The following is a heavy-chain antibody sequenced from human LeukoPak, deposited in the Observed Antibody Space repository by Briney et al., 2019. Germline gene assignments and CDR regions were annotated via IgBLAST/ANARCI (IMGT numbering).Heavy chain of an antibody. J-gene: IGHJ4*02. V-gene: IGHV3-53*01. Sequence: GGSLRLSCAASGFTFSSYEMNWVRQAPGKGLEWVSVIYSGGSTYYADSVKGRFTISRDNSKNTLYLQMNSLRAEDTAVYYCARGGDYWGQGTLVTVSS. CDR1: GFTFSSYE. CDR3: ARGGDY. CDR2: IYSGGST.